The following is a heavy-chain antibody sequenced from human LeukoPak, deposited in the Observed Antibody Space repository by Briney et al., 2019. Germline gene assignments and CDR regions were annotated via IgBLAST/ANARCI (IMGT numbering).Heavy chain of an antibody. J-gene: IGHJ4*02. CDR2: IYYSGST. V-gene: IGHV4-59*01. CDR3: AGDTGTVVDY. CDR1: GGSISTYY. D-gene: IGHD4-23*01. Sequence: SETLPLTCAVSGGSISTYYWSWIRQPPGKGLEWIGDIYYSGSTNYNPSLKSRVTTSVDTSKNQFSLKLSYVTAADTAVYYCAGDTGTVVDYWGQRTLVTVSS.